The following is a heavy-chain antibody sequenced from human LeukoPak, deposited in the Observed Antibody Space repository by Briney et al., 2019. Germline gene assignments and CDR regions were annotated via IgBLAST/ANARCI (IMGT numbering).Heavy chain of an antibody. CDR1: GFTFSSYA. CDR2: ISGSGGST. D-gene: IGHD5-18*01. V-gene: IGHV3-23*01. J-gene: IGHJ4*02. Sequence: GRSLRLSCAASGFTFSSYAMSWVRQAPGKGLEWVSAISGSGGSTYYADSVKGRFTISRDNSKNTLYLQMNSLRAEDTAVYYCAKVRSYGVAPFDYWGQGTLVTVSS. CDR3: AKVRSYGVAPFDY.